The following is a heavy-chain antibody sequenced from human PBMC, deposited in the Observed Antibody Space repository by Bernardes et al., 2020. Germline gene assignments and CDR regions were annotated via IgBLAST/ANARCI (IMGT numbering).Heavy chain of an antibody. CDR2: ISAYNGNT. CDR1: GYTFTSYG. V-gene: IGHV1-18*01. CDR3: AREVGAAAGQLFYWYFDL. J-gene: IGHJ2*01. D-gene: IGHD6-13*01. Sequence: ASVKVSCKASGYTFTSYGISWVRQAPGQGLEWMGWISAYNGNTNYAQKLQGRVTMTTDTSTSTAYMELRSLRSDDTAVYYCAREVGAAAGQLFYWYFDLWGRGTLVTVSS.